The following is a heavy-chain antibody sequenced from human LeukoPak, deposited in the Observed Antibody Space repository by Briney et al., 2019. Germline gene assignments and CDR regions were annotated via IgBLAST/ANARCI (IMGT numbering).Heavy chain of an antibody. Sequence: SETLSLTCSVSGGSISGGSISGYHWSWIRQPPGKGLEWIGYIYYSGSTNYNPSLKSRVTISLDTSKNQFSLKLSSVTAADTAVYYCARSELLWFGGVNSGFDYWGQGALVTVSS. D-gene: IGHD3-10*01. V-gene: IGHV4-61*08. CDR3: ARSELLWFGGVNSGFDY. CDR1: GGSISGGSISGYH. J-gene: IGHJ4*02. CDR2: IYYSGST.